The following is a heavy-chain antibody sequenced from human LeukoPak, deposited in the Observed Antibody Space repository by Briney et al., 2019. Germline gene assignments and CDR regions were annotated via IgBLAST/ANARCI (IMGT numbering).Heavy chain of an antibody. CDR2: IYHSGST. CDR3: ASNGYSYAYALDY. D-gene: IGHD5-18*01. Sequence: SETLSLTCAVSGGSISSSNWWRWGRQPPGKGLEWIGEIYHSGSTNYNLSLNSQVTISVDKSKNQFSLKLRSVTAADTAVYYCASNGYSYAYALDYWGQGTLVTVSS. J-gene: IGHJ4*02. V-gene: IGHV4-4*02. CDR1: GGSISSSNW.